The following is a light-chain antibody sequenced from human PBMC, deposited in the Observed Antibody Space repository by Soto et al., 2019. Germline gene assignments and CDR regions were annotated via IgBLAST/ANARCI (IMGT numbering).Light chain of an antibody. V-gene: IGKV3-20*01. Sequence: EIVLTQSPGTLSLSPGERATLSCRASQSVSSSYLAWYQQKPGQAPRLLIYGASSRTTGIPDRFSGNGSETDFTLNISRLEPEDFSVYYCQQYGSSPLYTFAQGTKLEIK. CDR1: QSVSSSY. J-gene: IGKJ2*01. CDR3: QQYGSSPLYT. CDR2: GAS.